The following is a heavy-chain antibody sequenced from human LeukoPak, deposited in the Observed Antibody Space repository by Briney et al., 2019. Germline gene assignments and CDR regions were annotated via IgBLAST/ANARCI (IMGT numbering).Heavy chain of an antibody. D-gene: IGHD3-22*01. CDR3: ARDVYDSSGYYRYFDY. CDR2: ISSSSSSYI. CDR1: GFTFSSYS. V-gene: IGHV3-21*01. Sequence: PGGSLRLSCAASGFTFSSYSMNWVRQAPGKGLEWVSSISSSSSSYIYYADSVKGRFTISRDNAKNSLYLQMNSLRAEDTAVYYCARDVYDSSGYYRYFDYWGQGTLVTVSS. J-gene: IGHJ4*02.